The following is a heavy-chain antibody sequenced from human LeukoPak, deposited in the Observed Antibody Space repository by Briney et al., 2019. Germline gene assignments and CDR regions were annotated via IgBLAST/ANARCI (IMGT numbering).Heavy chain of an antibody. Sequence: GGSLRLSCAASGFTFSSYSMNWVRQAPGKGLEWVSYIGGRGRTIYYADSVKGRFTISRDNAKNSLYLQMNSLRAEDTAVYYCARAYGPYYFDYWGQGTPVTVSS. CDR2: IGGRGRTI. CDR1: GFTFSSYS. CDR3: ARAYGPYYFDY. J-gene: IGHJ4*02. D-gene: IGHD3-10*01. V-gene: IGHV3-48*04.